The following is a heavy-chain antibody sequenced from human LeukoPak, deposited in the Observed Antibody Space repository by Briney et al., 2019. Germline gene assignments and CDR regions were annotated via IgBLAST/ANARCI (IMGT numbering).Heavy chain of an antibody. CDR1: GGSISGYY. Sequence: SETLSLTCTVSGGSISGYYWSWIRQPPGKGLEWIGYMYNSGSTNYNPSLKSRVTISADTSKNQFSLKLSSVTAADTAVYYCARGPIAVAAPDYWGQGTLVTVSS. D-gene: IGHD6-19*01. J-gene: IGHJ4*02. V-gene: IGHV4-59*01. CDR3: ARGPIAVAAPDY. CDR2: MYNSGST.